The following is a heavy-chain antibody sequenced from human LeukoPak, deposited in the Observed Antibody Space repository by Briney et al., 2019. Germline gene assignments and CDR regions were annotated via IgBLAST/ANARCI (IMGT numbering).Heavy chain of an antibody. V-gene: IGHV1-69*04. CDR1: GGTFSSYA. D-gene: IGHD6-13*01. CDR3: ARDRGSGWYTFHY. J-gene: IGHJ4*02. Sequence: GSLVKVYCKASGGTFSSYAISWVRQAPGQGLEWMGRIIPILGIANYAQKFQGRVTITADKSTSTAYMELSSLRSEDTAVYYCARDRGSGWYTFHYWGQGTLVTVSS. CDR2: IIPILGIA.